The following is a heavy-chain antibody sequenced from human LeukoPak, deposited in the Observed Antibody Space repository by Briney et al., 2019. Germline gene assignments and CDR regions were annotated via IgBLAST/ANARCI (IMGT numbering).Heavy chain of an antibody. D-gene: IGHD6-19*01. CDR2: MNPNSGNT. Sequence: ASVKVSCKASGYTFVRYDFNWVQQAPGQGLEWMGWMNPNSGNTVYAQKFQGRVSMTRNISITTAYMELSGLSSDDTAVYFCARDAGAVASDYWGQGTLVTVSS. CDR3: ARDAGAVASDY. V-gene: IGHV1-8*01. CDR1: GYTFVRYD. J-gene: IGHJ4*02.